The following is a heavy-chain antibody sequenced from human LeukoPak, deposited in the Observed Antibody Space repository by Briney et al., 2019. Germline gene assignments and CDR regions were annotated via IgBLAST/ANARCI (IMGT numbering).Heavy chain of an antibody. D-gene: IGHD2-21*01. CDR2: ISYDGSNK. V-gene: IGHV3-30-3*01. Sequence: PGGSLRLSCAASGFTFSSYAMSWVRQAPGKGLEWVAVISYDGSNKYYADSVKGRFTISRDNSKNTLYLQMNSLRAEDTAVYYCATIWAFDIWGQGTMVTVSS. J-gene: IGHJ3*02. CDR1: GFTFSSYA. CDR3: ATIWAFDI.